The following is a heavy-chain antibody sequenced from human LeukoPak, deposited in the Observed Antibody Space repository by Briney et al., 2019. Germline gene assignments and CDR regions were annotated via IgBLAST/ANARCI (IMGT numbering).Heavy chain of an antibody. V-gene: IGHV1-46*01. CDR1: GYTFTSYY. CDR3: ASQSTYYDSSGYIFDY. Sequence: ASVKVSCKASGYTFTSYYMHWVRQAPGQGLEWMGIINPSGGSTSYAQKFQGRVTMTRDTSTSTVYMELSRLRSDDTAVYYCASQSTYYDSSGYIFDYWGQGTLVTVSS. D-gene: IGHD3-22*01. CDR2: INPSGGST. J-gene: IGHJ4*02.